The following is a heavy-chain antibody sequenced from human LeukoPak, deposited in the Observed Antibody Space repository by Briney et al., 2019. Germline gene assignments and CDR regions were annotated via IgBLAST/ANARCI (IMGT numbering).Heavy chain of an antibody. CDR3: ARDLGSPHYQIDM. Sequence: PSETLSLTCTVSGGSINNYYWNWIRQPPGKGLEWIGYIHSSGSINYNPSLKSRVTMSVDTSKNAFSLRLSSVTAADTAVYYCARDLGSPHYQIDMWGQGTMVTVSS. CDR1: GGSINNYY. CDR2: IHSSGSI. V-gene: IGHV4-59*01. D-gene: IGHD3-16*01. J-gene: IGHJ3*02.